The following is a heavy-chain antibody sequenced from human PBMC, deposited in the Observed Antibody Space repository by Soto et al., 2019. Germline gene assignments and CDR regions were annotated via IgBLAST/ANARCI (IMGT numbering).Heavy chain of an antibody. D-gene: IGHD6-19*01. CDR3: ARDFRWLAYFDY. CDR2: ISSSSYI. CDR1: VFTFSSYS. Sequence: WSLRLSCAASVFTFSSYSMNWVRQAPGKGLEWVSSISSSSYIYYADSVKGRFTISRDNAKNSLYLQMNSLRAEDTAVYYCARDFRWLAYFDYWGQGTLVTVSS. J-gene: IGHJ4*02. V-gene: IGHV3-21*01.